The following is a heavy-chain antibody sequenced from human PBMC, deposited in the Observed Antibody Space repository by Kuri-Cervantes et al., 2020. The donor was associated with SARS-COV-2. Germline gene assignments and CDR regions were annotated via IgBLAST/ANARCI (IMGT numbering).Heavy chain of an antibody. V-gene: IGHV3-23*01. J-gene: IGHJ4*02. CDR1: GFTFSSDA. Sequence: GESLKISCAASGFTFSSDAMSWVRQAPGKGLEWVSAISGSGGSTYYADSVKGRFTISSDNSKNTLYLQMNSLRAEDTAVYYCAKDRGYSYGYGYFDYWGQGTLVTVSS. CDR3: AKDRGYSYGYGYFDY. CDR2: ISGSGGST. D-gene: IGHD5-18*01.